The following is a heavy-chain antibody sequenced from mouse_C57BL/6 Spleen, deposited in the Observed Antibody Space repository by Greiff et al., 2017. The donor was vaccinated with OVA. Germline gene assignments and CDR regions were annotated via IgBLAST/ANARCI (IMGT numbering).Heavy chain of an antibody. CDR3: ARMKDYGSSEYFDV. CDR2: IDPSDSET. CDR1: GYTFTSYW. D-gene: IGHD1-1*01. Sequence: QVQLQQPGAELVRPGSSVKLSCKASGYTFTSYWMHWVKQRPIQGLEWIGNIDPSDSETHYNQKFKDKATLTVDKSSSTAYMQLSSLTSEDSAVYYCARMKDYGSSEYFDVWGTGTTGTVSS. J-gene: IGHJ1*03. V-gene: IGHV1-52*01.